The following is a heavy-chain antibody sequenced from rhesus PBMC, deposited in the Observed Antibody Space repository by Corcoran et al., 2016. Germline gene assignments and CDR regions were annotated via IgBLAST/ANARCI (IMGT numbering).Heavy chain of an antibody. Sequence: QLQLQESGPGLVKPSETLSLTCAVSGGSISSSYWSWIRQAPGKGLEWIAYIYGSGTNTSTNPSVKSRVTLSVDTSKNQLSLKLSSVTAADTAVYYCARDRGAAQLWGQGVLVTVSS. D-gene: IGHD4-29*01. CDR2: IYGSGTNT. V-gene: IGHV4-169*02. CDR1: GGSISSSY. CDR3: ARDRGAAQL. J-gene: IGHJ4*01.